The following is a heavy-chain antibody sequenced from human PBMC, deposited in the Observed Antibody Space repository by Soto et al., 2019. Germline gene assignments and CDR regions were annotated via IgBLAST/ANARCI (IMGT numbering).Heavy chain of an antibody. D-gene: IGHD3-10*01. J-gene: IGHJ6*02. CDR1: GFTFIRYA. CDR3: ASSSGDLDVYGMDI. V-gene: IGHV3-23*01. Sequence: PGGSLRLSCAASGFTFIRYAISFGRQSPWKGLEWVSTVTGGGHTTYNADSVNGRFTISRDNSKNTLYLQMNNLRAEDTAIYYCASSSGDLDVYGMDIWGPGTTVTVSS. CDR2: VTGGGHTT.